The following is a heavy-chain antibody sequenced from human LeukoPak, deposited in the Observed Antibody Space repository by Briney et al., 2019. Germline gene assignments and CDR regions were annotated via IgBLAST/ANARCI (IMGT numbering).Heavy chain of an antibody. V-gene: IGHV3-23*01. CDR2: ISGSGGST. J-gene: IGHJ3*02. CDR1: GFTFSSYG. CDR3: AKVGFGYYDAKEAFDI. Sequence: GGSLRLSCAASGFTFSSYGMSWVRQAPGKGLEWVSAISGSGGSTHYADSVKGRFTISRDNSKNTLYLQMNSLRAEDTAVYYCAKVGFGYYDAKEAFDIWGQGTMVTVSS. D-gene: IGHD3-22*01.